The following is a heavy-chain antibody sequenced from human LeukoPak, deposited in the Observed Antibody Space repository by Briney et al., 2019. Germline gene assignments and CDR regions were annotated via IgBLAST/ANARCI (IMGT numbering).Heavy chain of an antibody. J-gene: IGHJ6*03. V-gene: IGHV3-21*01. D-gene: IGHD6-6*01. CDR2: ISSSSYI. Sequence: GGSLRLSCAASGFTFSSYSMNWVRQAPGKELEWVSSISSSSYIYYADTVKGRFTISRDNAKNSLYLQMNSLRAEDTAVYYCARVYQEQLVYYYYMDVWGKGTTVTVSS. CDR1: GFTFSSYS. CDR3: ARVYQEQLVYYYYMDV.